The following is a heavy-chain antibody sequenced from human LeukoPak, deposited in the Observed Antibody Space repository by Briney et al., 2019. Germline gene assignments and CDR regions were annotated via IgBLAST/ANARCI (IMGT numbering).Heavy chain of an antibody. CDR3: AKDRPNDHESNGHYYRRDGDF. D-gene: IGHD3-3*01. J-gene: IGHJ4*02. CDR2: ITSSGDGS. V-gene: IGHV3-23*01. Sequence: PGGSLRLSCAASGFTFSIYAMSWVRQAPGKGLEWVSSITSSGDGSYYADSVKGRFTISRDNSENTLYLQMSSLRAGDTAVYYCAKDRPNDHESNGHYYRRDGDFWGQGTLVTVSS. CDR1: GFTFSIYA.